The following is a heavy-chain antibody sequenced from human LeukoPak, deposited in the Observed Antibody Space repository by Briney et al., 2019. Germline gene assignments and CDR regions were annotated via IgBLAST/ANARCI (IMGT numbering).Heavy chain of an antibody. V-gene: IGHV3-23*01. CDR1: GFTFSSYA. CDR2: ISGSGGST. J-gene: IGHJ4*02. CDR3: ARGGQLTRVEYYFDY. D-gene: IGHD4-11*01. Sequence: GGSLRLSCAASGFTFSSYAMSWVRQAPGKGLEWVSAISGSGGSTYYADSVKGRFTLSRDISMNTLYLQMNSLRADDTAVYYCARGGQLTRVEYYFDYWGQGTLVTVSS.